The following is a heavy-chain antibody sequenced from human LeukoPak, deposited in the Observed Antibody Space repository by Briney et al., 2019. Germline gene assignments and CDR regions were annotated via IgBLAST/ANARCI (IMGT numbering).Heavy chain of an antibody. Sequence: ASVKVSCKASGYTFTTYYVHWVRQAPGQGLEWMGIINPSGGSTTYAQKFRGRLTMTRDMSTSTVYMELSSLRSEDTAVYYCARGRGRPYDYVWGSYRLFDYWGQGTLVTVSS. CDR1: GYTFTTYY. V-gene: IGHV1-46*01. CDR2: INPSGGST. CDR3: ARGRGRPYDYVWGSYRLFDY. J-gene: IGHJ4*02. D-gene: IGHD3-16*02.